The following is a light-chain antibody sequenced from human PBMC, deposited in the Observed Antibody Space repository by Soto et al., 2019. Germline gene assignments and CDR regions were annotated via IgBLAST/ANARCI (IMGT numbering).Light chain of an antibody. CDR3: QQRSNWPPGIT. CDR2: DAS. Sequence: EIVLTQSPATLSLSPGERATLSRRASQSVSSYLAWYQQKPGQAPRLLIYDASNRATGIPARFSGSGSGTDFTLTISSLEPEDFAVYYCQQRSNWPPGITFGQVTRLEIK. J-gene: IGKJ5*01. V-gene: IGKV3-11*01. CDR1: QSVSSY.